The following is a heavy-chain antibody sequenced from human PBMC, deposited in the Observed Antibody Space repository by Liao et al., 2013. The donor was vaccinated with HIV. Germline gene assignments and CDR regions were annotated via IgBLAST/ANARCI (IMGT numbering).Heavy chain of an antibody. Sequence: QVQLQESGPGLVKPSQTLSLICSVSGGSISSGNYYWSWVRQPPGKGLEWIGYIYYSGNTYYNSSLKSRLSISVDTSNNRFSLKLSSVTAADTAVYYCARRARYYPFDYWGQGTLVTVSS. J-gene: IGHJ4*02. V-gene: IGHV4-30-4*08. CDR2: IYYSGNT. CDR1: GGSISSGNYY. CDR3: ARRARYYPFDY. D-gene: IGHD1-26*01.